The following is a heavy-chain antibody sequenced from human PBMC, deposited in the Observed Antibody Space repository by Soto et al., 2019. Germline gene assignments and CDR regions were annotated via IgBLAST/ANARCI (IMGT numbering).Heavy chain of an antibody. V-gene: IGHV4-34*01. CDR3: ARAPLGRYYFDY. CDR2: INHSGST. CDR1: GGSFSGYY. Sequence: NPSETLSLTCAVYGGSFSGYYWSWIRQPPGKGLEWIGEINHSGSTNYNPSLKSRVTISVDTSKNQFSLKLSSVTAADTAVYYCARAPLGRYYFDYWGQGTLVTVSS. D-gene: IGHD3-10*01. J-gene: IGHJ4*02.